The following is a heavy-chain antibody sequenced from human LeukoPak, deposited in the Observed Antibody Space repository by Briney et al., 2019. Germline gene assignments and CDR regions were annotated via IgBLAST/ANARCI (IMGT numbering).Heavy chain of an antibody. CDR3: ARDSAAVQFDY. CDR2: INHNGNVN. D-gene: IGHD6-13*01. J-gene: IGHJ4*02. V-gene: IGHV3-7*03. CDR1: GFTFSSYW. Sequence: GGSLRLSCAASGFTFSSYWMNWARQAPGKGLEWVASINHNGNVNYYVDSVKGRFTISRDNAKNSLYLQMSNLRAEDTAVYFCARDSAAVQFDYWGQGTLVTVSS.